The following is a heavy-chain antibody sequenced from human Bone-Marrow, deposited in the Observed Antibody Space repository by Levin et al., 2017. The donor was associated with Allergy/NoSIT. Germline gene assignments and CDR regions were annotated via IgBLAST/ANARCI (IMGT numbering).Heavy chain of an antibody. CDR1: GFTFSTYA. V-gene: IGHV3-33*01. CDR2: IWYDGSNP. CDR3: AREACSGLSCPQKRWFDP. D-gene: IGHD2-15*01. Sequence: PGGSLRLSCAASGFTFSTYAMHWVRQAPGRGLEWVATIWYDGSNPGYVDSVKGRFTISRDNAKNTLYLQMNSLRAEDTAVYYCAREACSGLSCPQKRWFDPWGQGTLVTVSS. J-gene: IGHJ5*02.